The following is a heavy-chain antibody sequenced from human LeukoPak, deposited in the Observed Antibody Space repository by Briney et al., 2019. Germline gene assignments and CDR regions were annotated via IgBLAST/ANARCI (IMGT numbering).Heavy chain of an antibody. V-gene: IGHV5-51*01. CDR2: IYPGGSDT. J-gene: IGHJ4*02. CDR1: GYSFTSYW. D-gene: IGHD6-6*01. Sequence: GASVKISCKGSGYSFTSYWIGWVRQMPGKGLEWMGIIYPGGSDTRYSPSFQGQVTISADKSISTAYLQWSSLKASDTAMYYCARHLYSSSSSYFDYWGQGTLVTVSS. CDR3: ARHLYSSSSSYFDY.